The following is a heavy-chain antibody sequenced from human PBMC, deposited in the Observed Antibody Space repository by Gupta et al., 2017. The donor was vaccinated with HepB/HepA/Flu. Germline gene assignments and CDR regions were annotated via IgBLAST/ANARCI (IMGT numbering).Heavy chain of an antibody. J-gene: IGHJ6*03. V-gene: IGHV3-23*01. CDR3: AKDAGGGVANYYYYYMDV. CDR1: GFTFSSYA. CDR2: ISGSGGST. D-gene: IGHD3-16*01. Sequence: EVQLLESGGGLVQPGGSLRLSCAASGFTFSSYAMSWVRQAPGKGLEWVSAISGSGGSTYYADSVKGRVTISRDNSKNTLYRQMNSLRAEETAVYYCAKDAGGGVANYYYYYMDVWGKGTTVTVSS.